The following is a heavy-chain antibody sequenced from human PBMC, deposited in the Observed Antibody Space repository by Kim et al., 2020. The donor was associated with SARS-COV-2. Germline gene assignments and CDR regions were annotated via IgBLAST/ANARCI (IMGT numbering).Heavy chain of an antibody. Sequence: ASVKVSRKASGYTFSNYDFNWVRQAAGQGLEWMGWMNPNSGNTGFAQRFQGRVTMTRNTSISTAYMELSSLRSDDTAVYYCAREAVTGYCSGGSCYRDTFDLWGQGTMVTVSS. J-gene: IGHJ3*01. CDR2: MNPNSGNT. D-gene: IGHD2-15*01. CDR1: GYTFSNYD. CDR3: AREAVTGYCSGGSCYRDTFDL. V-gene: IGHV1-8*01.